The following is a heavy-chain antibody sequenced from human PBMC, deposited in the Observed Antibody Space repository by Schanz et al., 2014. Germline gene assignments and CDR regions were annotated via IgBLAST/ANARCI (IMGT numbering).Heavy chain of an antibody. V-gene: IGHV1-69*02. J-gene: IGHJ4*02. CDR2: FIPILDVG. CDR3: ARGRGFYDY. CDR1: GGTFSSYT. Sequence: QVQLVQSGPEMKKPGSSVKVSCKASGGTFSSYTISWVRQARGQGLEWVGRFIPILDVGNYAQQFQGRVTITADKSSDTAYMELSSLRSEDTAVHYCARGRGFYDYWGQGTLVTVSS. D-gene: IGHD3-10*01.